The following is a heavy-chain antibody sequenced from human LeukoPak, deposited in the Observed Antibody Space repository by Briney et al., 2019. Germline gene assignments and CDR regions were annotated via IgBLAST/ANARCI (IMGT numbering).Heavy chain of an antibody. Sequence: GGSLRLSCAASGFTFSSYAMHWVRQAPGKGLEWVAVISYDGSNKYYADSVKGRFTISRDNAKNSLYLQMNSLRAEDTAVYYCARVVTAAGPWQYYGMDVWGKGTTVTVSS. D-gene: IGHD6-13*01. J-gene: IGHJ6*04. CDR3: ARVVTAAGPWQYYGMDV. CDR2: ISYDGSNK. CDR1: GFTFSSYA. V-gene: IGHV3-30*04.